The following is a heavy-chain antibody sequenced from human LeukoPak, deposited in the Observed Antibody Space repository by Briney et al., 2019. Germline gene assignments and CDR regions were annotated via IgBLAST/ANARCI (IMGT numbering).Heavy chain of an antibody. CDR3: ARDAGYDTPLSGMDV. CDR1: GFTFNTYA. J-gene: IGHJ6*02. Sequence: PGGSLRLSCVASGFTFNTYAMNWVRHTPGKGLDWVSSISGSGGSTYYPASVKGRFTISRDNSKNTLYLQMNSLRAEDTAVYYCARDAGYDTPLSGMDVWGQGTTVTVSS. CDR2: ISGSGGST. V-gene: IGHV3-23*01. D-gene: IGHD3-3*01.